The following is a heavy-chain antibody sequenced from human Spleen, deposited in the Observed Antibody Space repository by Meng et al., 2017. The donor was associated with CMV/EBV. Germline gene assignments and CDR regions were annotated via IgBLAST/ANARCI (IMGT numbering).Heavy chain of an antibody. D-gene: IGHD3-22*01. CDR2: MYYGGST. CDR1: SVSSGSYY. CDR3: ARDGTYDSNGSWWHFDL. Sequence: SVSSGSYYWSWIRQPPGKGLEWIAYMYYGGSTNYNPSLKSRVTISVDTSKNQFSLILTSVTAADTAVYYCARDGTYDSNGSWWHFDLWGRGTLVTVSS. J-gene: IGHJ2*01. V-gene: IGHV4-61*01.